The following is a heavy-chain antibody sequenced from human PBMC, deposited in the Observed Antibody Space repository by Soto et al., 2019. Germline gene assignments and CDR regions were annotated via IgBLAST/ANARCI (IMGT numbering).Heavy chain of an antibody. CDR2: IYYSGST. CDR3: ARDMRCSSNSCYAFDY. D-gene: IGHD2-2*01. Sequence: QVQLQESGPGLVKPSETLSLTCTVSGGSISSYYWSWIRQPPGKGLEWIGYIYYSGSTNYNPSLKSRVTISVDTSKNQFSLKLSSVTAADTAVYYCARDMRCSSNSCYAFDYWGQGTLVTVSS. CDR1: GGSISSYY. V-gene: IGHV4-59*01. J-gene: IGHJ4*02.